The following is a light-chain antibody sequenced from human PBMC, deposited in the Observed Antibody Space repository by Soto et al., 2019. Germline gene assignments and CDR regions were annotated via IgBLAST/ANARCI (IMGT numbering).Light chain of an antibody. V-gene: IGLV4-69*01. J-gene: IGLJ2*01. CDR1: SGHSSYA. CDR2: VNFDGSH. CDR3: QTWGTDIHVV. Sequence: QLVLTQSPSASASLGASVKLACTLNSGHSSYAIAWHQQQPEKGPRYLMKVNFDGSHSKGDGIPDRFSGSGSGAERYLTISSLQSEDEADYYCQTWGTDIHVVFGGGTKLTVL.